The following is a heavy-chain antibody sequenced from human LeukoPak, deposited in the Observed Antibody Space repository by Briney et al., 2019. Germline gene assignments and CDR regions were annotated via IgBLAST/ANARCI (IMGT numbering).Heavy chain of an antibody. CDR1: GYTFTGYY. CDR3: ARGGDSSSWFTSPDY. D-gene: IGHD6-13*01. CDR2: INPNSGGT. J-gene: IGHJ4*02. Sequence: ASVKVSCKASGYTFTGYYIHWVRQAPGQGLEWMGWINPNSGGTNYAQKFQGRVTMTRDTSISTPYMELSRLRSDDTAVYYCARGGDSSSWFTSPDYWGQGTLVTVSS. V-gene: IGHV1-2*02.